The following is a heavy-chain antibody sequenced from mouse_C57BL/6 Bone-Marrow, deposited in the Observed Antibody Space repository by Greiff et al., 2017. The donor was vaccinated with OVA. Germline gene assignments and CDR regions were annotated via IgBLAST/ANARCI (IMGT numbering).Heavy chain of an antibody. CDR1: GFTFSDYG. CDR2: ISNLAYSI. Sequence: EVHLVDSGGGLVQPGGSLKLSCAASGFTFSDYGMAWVRQAPRKGPEWVAFISNLAYSIYYADTVTGRFTISRENAKNTLYLEMSSLRSEDTAMYYCARRGYGSSYYAMDYWGQGTSVTVSS. V-gene: IGHV5-15*01. CDR3: ARRGYGSSYYAMDY. D-gene: IGHD1-1*01. J-gene: IGHJ4*01.